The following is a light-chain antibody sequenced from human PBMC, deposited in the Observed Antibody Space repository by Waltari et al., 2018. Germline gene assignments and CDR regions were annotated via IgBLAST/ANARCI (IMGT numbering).Light chain of an antibody. CDR1: QSISKW. CDR3: QQYNSYSLLT. V-gene: IGKV1-5*03. J-gene: IGKJ4*01. Sequence: DIRMTQSPSTLSASAGDRVIISCRASQSISKWLAWYQQKPGKAPKLLIYEASTLQSGVPSRFSGTGSETDFTLTISSLQPDDFVTYYCQQYNSYSLLTFGGGTKVEIK. CDR2: EAS.